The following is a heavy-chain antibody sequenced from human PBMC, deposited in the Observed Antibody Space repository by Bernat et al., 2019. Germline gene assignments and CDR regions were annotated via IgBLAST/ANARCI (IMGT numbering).Heavy chain of an antibody. Sequence: QVQLVESGGGVVQPGRSLRLSCAASGFTFSSYGMHWVRQAPGKGLEWVAVIWYDGSNKYYADSVKGRFTISRDNSKNTLYLQMNSLGGEDTAVYYCAKDQWEPGSGYYPAWHHFDYWGQGTLVTVSS. CDR1: GFTFSSYG. D-gene: IGHD3-22*01. CDR3: AKDQWEPGSGYYPAWHHFDY. CDR2: IWYDGSNK. V-gene: IGHV3-33*06. J-gene: IGHJ4*02.